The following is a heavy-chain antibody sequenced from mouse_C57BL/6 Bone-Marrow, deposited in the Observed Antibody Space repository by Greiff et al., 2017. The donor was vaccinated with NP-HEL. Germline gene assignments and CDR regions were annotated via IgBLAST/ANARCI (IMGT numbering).Heavy chain of an antibody. D-gene: IGHD3-2*02. Sequence: EVQLQQSGPELVKPGASVKISCKASGYSFTSYYMNWVKQSPEKSLEWIGEINPSTGGTTYTQKFKAKATLTVDKSSSTAYMQLKSLTSEDSAVYYCARYGPAQAFFDYWGQGTTLTVSS. CDR3: ARYGPAQAFFDY. J-gene: IGHJ2*01. CDR1: GYSFTSYY. V-gene: IGHV1-42*01. CDR2: INPSTGGT.